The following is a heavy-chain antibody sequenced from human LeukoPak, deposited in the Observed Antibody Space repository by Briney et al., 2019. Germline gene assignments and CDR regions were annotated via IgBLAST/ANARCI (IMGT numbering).Heavy chain of an antibody. CDR3: ARTRVRYSRHVGLDY. V-gene: IGHV5-51*01. CDR1: GYSFTSYW. J-gene: IGHJ4*02. CDR2: IYPGDSDT. D-gene: IGHD6-13*01. Sequence: GESLKISCKGSGYSFTSYWIGWVRQMPGKGLEWMGIIYPGDSDTRYSPSFQGQVTISADKSISTAYLQWSSLKAPDTAMYYCARTRVRYSRHVGLDYWGQGTLVTVSS.